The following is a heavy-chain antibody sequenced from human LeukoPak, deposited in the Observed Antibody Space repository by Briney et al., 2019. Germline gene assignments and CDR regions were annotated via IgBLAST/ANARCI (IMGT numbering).Heavy chain of an antibody. CDR1: GGTFSSYA. Sequence: ASVKVSCKASGGTFSSYAISWVRQAPGQGLEWMGRIIPIFGTANYAQKLQGRVTMTTDTSTSTAYMELRSLRSDDTAVYYCARALDGYNYDYWGQGTLVTVSS. V-gene: IGHV1-69*05. D-gene: IGHD5-24*01. CDR2: IIPIFGTA. J-gene: IGHJ4*02. CDR3: ARALDGYNYDY.